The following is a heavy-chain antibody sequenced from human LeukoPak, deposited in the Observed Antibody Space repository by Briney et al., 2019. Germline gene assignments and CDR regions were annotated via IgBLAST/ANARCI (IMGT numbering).Heavy chain of an antibody. V-gene: IGHV3-74*01. J-gene: IGHJ4*02. Sequence: PGGSLRLSCVVSGFSFSDYWMHWVRKAPGKGLVWVSGIKTDGSDRRYADFVKGRFTISRDNAKNTLYLQMNSLRAEDTAVYYCAREDDYGDYGPFDYWGQGTLVTVSS. CDR1: GFSFSDYW. D-gene: IGHD4-17*01. CDR3: AREDDYGDYGPFDY. CDR2: IKTDGSDR.